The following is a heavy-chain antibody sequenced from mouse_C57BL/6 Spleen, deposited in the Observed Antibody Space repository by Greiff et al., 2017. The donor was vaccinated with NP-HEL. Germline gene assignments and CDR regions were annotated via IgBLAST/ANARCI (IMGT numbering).Heavy chain of an antibody. J-gene: IGHJ2*01. CDR3: ERITA. CDR2: IDPANGNP. V-gene: IGHV14-3*02. Sequence: VQLQQSGAELVKPGASVKLSCTASGFNIKDTYMHWVKQRPEQGLEWIGRIDPANGNPKYDPKFQGKATITAETSSNTAYRQLRSLTSEDTAVDYCERITAWGQGTTLTVSS. CDR1: GFNIKDTY. D-gene: IGHD1-3*01.